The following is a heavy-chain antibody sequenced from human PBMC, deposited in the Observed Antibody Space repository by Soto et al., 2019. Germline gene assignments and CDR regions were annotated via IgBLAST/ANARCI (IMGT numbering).Heavy chain of an antibody. Sequence: ASVKVSCKASGYTFTSYGISWVRQAPGQGLEWMGWISAYNGNTNYAQKLQGRVTMTTDTSTSTAYMELRSLRSDDTAVYYCAGVGRSSSWYRGAFDIWGQGTMVTVSS. CDR1: GYTFTSYG. V-gene: IGHV1-18*01. J-gene: IGHJ3*02. CDR3: AGVGRSSSWYRGAFDI. CDR2: ISAYNGNT. D-gene: IGHD6-13*01.